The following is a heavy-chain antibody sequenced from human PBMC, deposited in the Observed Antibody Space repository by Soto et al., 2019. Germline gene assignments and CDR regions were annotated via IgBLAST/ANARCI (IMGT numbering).Heavy chain of an antibody. V-gene: IGHV1-58*01. CDR2: IVVGSGNT. CDR3: AADLRLGYCSSTSCFDAFDI. Sequence: GASVKVSCKASGFTFTSSAVQWVRQARGQRLERIGWIVVGSGNTNYAQKFQERVTITRDMSTSTAYMELSSLRSEDTAVYYCAADLRLGYCSSTSCFDAFDIWGQGTMVTVSS. D-gene: IGHD2-2*01. J-gene: IGHJ3*02. CDR1: GFTFTSSA.